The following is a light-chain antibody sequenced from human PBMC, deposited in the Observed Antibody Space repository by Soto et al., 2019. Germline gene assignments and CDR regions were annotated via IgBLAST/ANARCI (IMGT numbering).Light chain of an antibody. CDR1: SSNIGADYD. CDR3: QSYDTSLGFV. V-gene: IGLV1-40*01. J-gene: IGLJ1*01. CDR2: GNI. Sequence: QSVLTQPPSVSGAPGQRVTFSCFGSSSNIGADYDVHWYQQLPGTAPKLLIYGNITRPSGVPDRFSGSKSGASAALAITGLQPEDEADYYCQSYDTSLGFVFGTGTKLTVL.